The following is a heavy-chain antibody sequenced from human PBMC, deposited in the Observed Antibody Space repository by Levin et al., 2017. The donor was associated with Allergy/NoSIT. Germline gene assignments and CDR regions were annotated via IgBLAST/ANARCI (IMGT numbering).Heavy chain of an antibody. V-gene: IGHV1-18*01. CDR1: GYTFTSYG. J-gene: IGHJ4*02. Sequence: ASVKVSCKASGYTFTSYGISWVRQAPGQGLEWMGWISAYNGNTNYAQKLQGRVTMTTDTSTSTAYMELRSLRSDDTAVYYCARDRVPERFGELGYTPSEFDYWGQGTLVTVSS. CDR2: ISAYNGNT. CDR3: ARDRVPERFGELGYTPSEFDY. D-gene: IGHD3-10*01.